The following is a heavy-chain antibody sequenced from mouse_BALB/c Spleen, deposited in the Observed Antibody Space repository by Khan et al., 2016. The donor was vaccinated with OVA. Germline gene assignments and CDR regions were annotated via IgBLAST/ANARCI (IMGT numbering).Heavy chain of an antibody. J-gene: IGHJ3*01. CDR3: SGGRAY. D-gene: IGHD3-3*01. V-gene: IGHV3-2*02. CDR2: ITYSGRT. Sequence: EVQLQESGPGLVKPSQSLSLTCTVTGYSITSDYAWNWIRQFPGNRLEWMGYITYSGRTSYTPSLKSRISITRDTSTNQFFLQLNSETIDDTATYYCSGGRAYWGQGTLVTVSA. CDR1: GYSITSDYA.